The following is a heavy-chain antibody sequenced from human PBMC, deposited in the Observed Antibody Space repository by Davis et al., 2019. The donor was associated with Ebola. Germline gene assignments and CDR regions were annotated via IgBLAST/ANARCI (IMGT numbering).Heavy chain of an antibody. V-gene: IGHV4-4*07. D-gene: IGHD3-3*01. Sequence: PSETLSLTCTVSGGSISSYYWSWIRQPAGKGLKWIGRIYTSGTTNYNPSLKSRVTMSVDTSKNQFSLKLSSVTAADTAVYYCARARDLTYYDFWSGHKEPWFDPWGQGTLVTVSS. CDR1: GGSISSYY. CDR2: IYTSGTT. CDR3: ARARDLTYYDFWSGHKEPWFDP. J-gene: IGHJ5*02.